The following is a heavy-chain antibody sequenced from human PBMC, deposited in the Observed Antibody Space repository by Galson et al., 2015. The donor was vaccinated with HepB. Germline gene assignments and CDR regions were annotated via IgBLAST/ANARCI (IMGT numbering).Heavy chain of an antibody. Sequence: SVKVSCKASGYTFTGYYMHWVRQAPGQGLEWMGWINPNSGGTNYAQKFQGWVTMTRDTSIRTAYMELSRLRSDDTAVYYCARAPAGSTPPFDYWGQGTLVTVSS. D-gene: IGHD5/OR15-5a*01. J-gene: IGHJ4*02. CDR1: GYTFTGYY. V-gene: IGHV1-2*04. CDR2: INPNSGGT. CDR3: ARAPAGSTPPFDY.